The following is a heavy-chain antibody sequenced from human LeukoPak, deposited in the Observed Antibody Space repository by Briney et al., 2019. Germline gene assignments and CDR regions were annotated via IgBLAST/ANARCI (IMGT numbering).Heavy chain of an antibody. CDR3: AREGGITIFGVAPRGADAFDI. CDR2: ISSNGGST. V-gene: IGHV3-64*01. Sequence: PGGSLILSCAASGCTFSSYAMHWVRQAPGKGLEYVSAISSNGGSTYYANSVKGRFTISRDNSKNTLYLQMGSLRAEDMAVYYCAREGGITIFGVAPRGADAFDIWGQGTMVTVSS. J-gene: IGHJ3*02. CDR1: GCTFSSYA. D-gene: IGHD3-3*01.